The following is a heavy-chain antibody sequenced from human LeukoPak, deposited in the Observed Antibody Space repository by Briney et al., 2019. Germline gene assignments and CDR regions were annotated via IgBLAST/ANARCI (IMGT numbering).Heavy chain of an antibody. V-gene: IGHV3-74*01. CDR3: ARGPNSNWSGLDF. CDR1: GFSFSGHW. J-gene: IGHJ4*02. Sequence: GGSLRLSCTASGFSFSGHWMHWARQLPGKGLVWVSRISPTGSTTSYADSVNGRFTVSRDNAKNTLYLQVNNLRAEDTAVYYCARGPNSNWSGLDFWGQGTLLTVSS. CDR2: ISPTGSTT. D-gene: IGHD6-6*01.